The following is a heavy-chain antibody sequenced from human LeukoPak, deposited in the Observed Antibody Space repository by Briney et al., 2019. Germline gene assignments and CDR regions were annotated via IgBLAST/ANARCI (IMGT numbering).Heavy chain of an antibody. V-gene: IGHV1-3*01. J-gene: IGHJ3*02. CDR1: GYTFTSYA. Sequence: ASVKVSCKASGYTFTSYAMHWVRQAPGQRLEWMGWINAGNGNTKYSQKFQGRVTITRDTSASTAYMELSSQRSEDTAVYYCASSPGEAVAVSAVAFDIWGQGTMVTVSS. D-gene: IGHD6-19*01. CDR3: ASSPGEAVAVSAVAFDI. CDR2: INAGNGNT.